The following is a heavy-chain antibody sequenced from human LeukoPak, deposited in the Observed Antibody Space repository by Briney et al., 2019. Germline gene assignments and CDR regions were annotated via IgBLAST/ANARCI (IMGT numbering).Heavy chain of an antibody. CDR3: AKDYLIPEGSRPDTIMATGDY. CDR2: ISGSGAGT. J-gene: IGHJ4*02. CDR1: GFTFSSYA. V-gene: IGHV3-23*01. D-gene: IGHD5-24*01. Sequence: PGGSLRLSCAASGFTFSSYAMSWVRQAPGKGLEWVSAISGSGAGTYYADSVKGRFTISRDNSKNMLYLQMNSLRAEDTAVYYCAKDYLIPEGSRPDTIMATGDYWGQGTLVTVSS.